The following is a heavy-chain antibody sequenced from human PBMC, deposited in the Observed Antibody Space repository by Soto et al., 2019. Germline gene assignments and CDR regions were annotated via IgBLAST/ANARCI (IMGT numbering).Heavy chain of an antibody. D-gene: IGHD3-9*01. CDR1: GYTFTSYD. CDR2: MNPNSGNT. CDR3: ARLRSVRYFDWSQDY. Sequence: VKVSCKASGYTFTSYDINWVRQATGQGLEWMGWMNPNSGNTGYAQKFQGRVTMTRNTSISTAYMELSSLRSEDTAMYYCARLRSVRYFDWSQDYWGQGTLVTVSS. J-gene: IGHJ4*02. V-gene: IGHV1-8*01.